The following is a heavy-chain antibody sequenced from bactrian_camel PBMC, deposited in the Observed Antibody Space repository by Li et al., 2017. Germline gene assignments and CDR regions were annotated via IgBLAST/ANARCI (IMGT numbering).Heavy chain of an antibody. CDR2: ILSSGRKT. Sequence: HVQLVESGGGLVQPGGSLRLSCAASGFTFSSYYMAWVRQAPGKGLEWVSSILSSGRKTYYRESVKGRFTISFDNAENTLYLHMNSLTPDDSAMYFCAAAARRTCATWLVTDGIDYWGQGTQVTVS. V-gene: IGHV3-2*01. D-gene: IGHD4*01. CDR1: GFTFSSYY. J-gene: IGHJ4*01. CDR3: AAAARRTCATWLVTDGIDY.